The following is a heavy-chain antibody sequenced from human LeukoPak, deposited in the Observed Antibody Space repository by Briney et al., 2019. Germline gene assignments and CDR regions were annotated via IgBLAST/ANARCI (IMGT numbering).Heavy chain of an antibody. V-gene: IGHV4-34*01. CDR1: GGSFSGYY. J-gene: IGHJ5*02. CDR3: ARGRPYNVGLPPWFDP. CDR2: INHSGST. D-gene: IGHD1-14*01. Sequence: KSSETLSLTCAVYGGSFSGYYWSWIRQPPGKGLEWIGEINHSGSTNYNPSLKSRVTISVDTSKNQFSLKLSSVTAADTAVYYCARGRPYNVGLPPWFDPWGQGTLVTVSS.